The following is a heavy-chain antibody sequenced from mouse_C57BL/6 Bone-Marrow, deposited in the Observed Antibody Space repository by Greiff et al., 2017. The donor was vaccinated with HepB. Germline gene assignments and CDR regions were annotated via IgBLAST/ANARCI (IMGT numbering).Heavy chain of an antibody. D-gene: IGHD3-2*02. J-gene: IGHJ2*01. CDR1: GYTFTSYW. CDR3: ARSSSGYGYFDY. V-gene: IGHV1-53*01. CDR2: INPSNGGT. Sequence: VQLKQPGTELVKPGASVKLSCKASGYTFTSYWMHWVKQRPGQGLEWIGNINPSNGGTNYNEKFKSKATLTVDKSSSTAYMQLSSLTSEDSAVYYCARSSSGYGYFDYWGQGTTLTVSS.